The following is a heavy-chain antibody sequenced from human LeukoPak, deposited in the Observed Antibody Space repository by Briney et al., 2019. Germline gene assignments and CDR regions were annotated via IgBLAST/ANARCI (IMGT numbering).Heavy chain of an antibody. CDR1: GFSFSNHW. CDR2: INQDGSEK. J-gene: IGHJ5*02. CDR3: ASSTYSSSPS. V-gene: IGHV3-7*01. D-gene: IGHD6-6*01. Sequence: GGSLRLSCAASGFSFSNHWMIWVRQAPGKGLEWVANINQDGSEKYYVGSVEGRFTISRDDAKNSLYLQMNSLRVEDTAVYYCASSTYSSSPSWGQGTLVTVSS.